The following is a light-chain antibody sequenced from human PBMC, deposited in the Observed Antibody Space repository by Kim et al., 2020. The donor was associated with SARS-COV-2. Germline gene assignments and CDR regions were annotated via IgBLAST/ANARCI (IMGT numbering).Light chain of an antibody. CDR1: QSVSSSY. CDR3: QQYGSSPPYT. J-gene: IGKJ2*01. CDR2: GAS. V-gene: IGKV3-20*01. Sequence: PGERATLAGRASQSVSSSYLAWYQQKPGQAPRLLIYGASSRATGIPDRFSGSGSGTDFTLTISRLEPEDFAVYYCQQYGSSPPYTFGQGTKLEI.